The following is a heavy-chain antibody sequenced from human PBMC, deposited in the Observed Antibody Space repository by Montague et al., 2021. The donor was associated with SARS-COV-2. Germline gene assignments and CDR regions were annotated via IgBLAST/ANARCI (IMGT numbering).Heavy chain of an antibody. CDR2: TYYRSKWYN. CDR1: GDSVSSNIAT. D-gene: IGHD2-21*02. J-gene: IGHJ2*01. CDR3: ARAYCGGDCYFYWYFDL. V-gene: IGHV6-1*01. Sequence: CAISGDSVSSNIATWNWIRQSPSRGLGWLGRTYYRSKWYNDYAVSVKSRVIINPDTSNNRISLQLNSVTPEDTAVYYCARAYCGGDCYFYWYFDLWGRGTLATVSS.